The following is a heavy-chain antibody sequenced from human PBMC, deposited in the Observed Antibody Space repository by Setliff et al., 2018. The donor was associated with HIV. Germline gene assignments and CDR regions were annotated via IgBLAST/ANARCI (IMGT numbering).Heavy chain of an antibody. J-gene: IGHJ4*02. Sequence: SETLSLTCTVSGGSISSSSYYWGWIRQPPGKGLEWIGSIYYSGSTYYNPSLKSRVTISADTSKNQFSLKLSSVTAADTAIYYCARGYGSWDYWGQGTLVTVSS. CDR2: IYYSGST. D-gene: IGHD6-13*01. CDR1: GGSISSSSYY. V-gene: IGHV4-39*01. CDR3: ARGYGSWDY.